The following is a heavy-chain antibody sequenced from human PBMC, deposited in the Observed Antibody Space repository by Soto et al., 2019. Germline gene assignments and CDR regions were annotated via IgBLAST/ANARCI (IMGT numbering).Heavy chain of an antibody. J-gene: IGHJ6*02. V-gene: IGHV1-18*01. D-gene: IGHD3-9*01. Sequence: ASVKVSCKASGGTFSSYAISWVRQAPGQGLEWMGWISAYNGNTNYAQKLQGRVTMTTDTSTSTAYMELRSLRSDDTAVYYCARAGLTGYTGYYYGMDVWGQGTTVTVSS. CDR2: ISAYNGNT. CDR3: ARAGLTGYTGYYYGMDV. CDR1: GGTFSSYA.